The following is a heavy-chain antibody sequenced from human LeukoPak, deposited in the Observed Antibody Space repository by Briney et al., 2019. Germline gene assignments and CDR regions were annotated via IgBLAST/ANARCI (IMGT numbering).Heavy chain of an antibody. CDR3: ARESAGSLHDSTAAFHY. CDR1: GDSVTSTY. D-gene: IGHD2-8*02. V-gene: IGHV4-59*02. CDR2: GHHSESS. Sequence: PSETLSLTCSVSGDSVTSTYWSWIRQPPGKGLEWIAYGHHSESSNYNPSFRSRVIILVDTSRNQFSLRLSSVTAADTAIYYCARESAGSLHDSTAAFHYWGQGILVIVSS. J-gene: IGHJ4*02.